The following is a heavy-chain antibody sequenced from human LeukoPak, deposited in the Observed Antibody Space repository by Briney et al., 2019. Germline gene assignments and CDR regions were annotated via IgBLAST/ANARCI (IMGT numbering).Heavy chain of an antibody. CDR2: INWNGGST. D-gene: IGHD2-2*01. Sequence: GGSLRLSCADSGFTFDDYGMCWVRQAPGKGLEWVSGINWNGGSTGYADSVKGRFTISRDNAKNSLYLQMNSLRAEDTALYYCARDRAGGDIVVVPAAYDYWGQGTLVTVSS. CDR1: GFTFDDYG. V-gene: IGHV3-20*04. J-gene: IGHJ4*02. CDR3: ARDRAGGDIVVVPAAYDY.